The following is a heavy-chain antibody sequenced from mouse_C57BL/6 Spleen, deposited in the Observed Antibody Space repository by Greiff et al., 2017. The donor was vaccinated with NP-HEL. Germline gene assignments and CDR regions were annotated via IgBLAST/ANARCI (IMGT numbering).Heavy chain of an antibody. CDR1: DSEVFPIAY. CDR2: ILPSIGRT. D-gene: IGHD1-1*01. Sequence: QVQLQQSGSELRSPGSSVKLSCKDFDSEVFPIAYMSWVRQEPGNGLEWIGGILPSIGRTIYGEMFEDKATLDEDTLSNTAYLVLNRLTYEDSAIYYCARHYGSSVCWYFDGWGTGTTVTVSS. CDR3: ARHYGSSVCWYFDG. J-gene: IGHJ1*03. V-gene: IGHV15-2*01.